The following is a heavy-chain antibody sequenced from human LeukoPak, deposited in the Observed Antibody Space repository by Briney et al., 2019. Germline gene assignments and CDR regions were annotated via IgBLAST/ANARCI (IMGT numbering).Heavy chain of an antibody. D-gene: IGHD6-13*01. Sequence: SGTLSLTCAVSGGSISSSNWWSWVRQPPGKGLEWMGEIYHSGNTNYNSSLKRRITISVDKSKNQLSLKLSSVTAADTAVYYCARGTAAAGNFEYWGQGTLVTVSS. V-gene: IGHV4-4*02. CDR1: GGSISSSNW. CDR2: IYHSGNT. CDR3: ARGTAAAGNFEY. J-gene: IGHJ4*02.